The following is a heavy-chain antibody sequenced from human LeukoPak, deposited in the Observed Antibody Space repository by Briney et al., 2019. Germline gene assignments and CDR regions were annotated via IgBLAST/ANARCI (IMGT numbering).Heavy chain of an antibody. CDR2: INPNNGET. V-gene: IGHV1-2*02. D-gene: IGHD6-19*01. CDR1: GYSLSDYY. J-gene: IGHJ4*02. Sequence: ASVKVSCKASGYSLSDYYLHWMRQAPGQRPEWMAWINPNNGETKIAQKFQGRVTMTRDTSISTAYMELSRLRSDDTAVYYCARVVEQWLVYDYWGQGTLVTVSS. CDR3: ARVVEQWLVYDY.